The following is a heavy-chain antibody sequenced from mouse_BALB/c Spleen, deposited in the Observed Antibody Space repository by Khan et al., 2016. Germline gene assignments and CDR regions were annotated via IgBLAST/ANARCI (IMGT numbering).Heavy chain of an antibody. CDR2: ISYSGST. CDR1: GFSITSDYA. J-gene: IGHJ3*01. CDR3: ATGFAY. V-gene: IGHV3-2*02. Sequence: EVQLQESGPGLVKPSQSLSLTCTVTGFSITSDYAWNWIRPFPGNKLEWMGYISYSGSTSYNPSLKSRISITRDTSKNQFFLQLNSVTTEDTATYYCATGFAYWGQGTLVTVSA.